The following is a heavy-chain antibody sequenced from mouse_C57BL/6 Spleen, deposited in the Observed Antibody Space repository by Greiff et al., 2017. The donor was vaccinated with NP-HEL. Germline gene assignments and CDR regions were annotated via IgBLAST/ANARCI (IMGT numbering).Heavy chain of an antibody. CDR3: ARRGCNYPYYDAMDY. V-gene: IGHV1-52*01. Sequence: VQLQQSGAELVRPGSSVKLSCKASGYTFTSYWMPWVKQRPIRGLEWIGNIDPSDSETHYNHKFKDKAKLTVDKSSSTAYMQLSRLTSYDSAVYYCARRGCNYPYYDAMDYWGQGTSVTVSS. D-gene: IGHD2-1*01. CDR2: IDPSDSET. J-gene: IGHJ4*01. CDR1: GYTFTSYW.